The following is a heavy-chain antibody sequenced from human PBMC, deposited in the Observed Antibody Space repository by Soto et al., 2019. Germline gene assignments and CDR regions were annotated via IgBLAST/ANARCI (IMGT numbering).Heavy chain of an antibody. CDR2: ISSRSDI. CDR3: AREYTAWPLAYGLDV. J-gene: IGHJ6*02. D-gene: IGHD2-2*02. Sequence: PGGSLRLSCVGSGFTFSTYSINWVRQAPGKGLEWVSSISSRSDICYADSVKGRFTISRDNAKNSVSLQMNSLRAEDTAVYYCAREYTAWPLAYGLDVWGQGTTVTVS. V-gene: IGHV3-21*01. CDR1: GFTFSTYS.